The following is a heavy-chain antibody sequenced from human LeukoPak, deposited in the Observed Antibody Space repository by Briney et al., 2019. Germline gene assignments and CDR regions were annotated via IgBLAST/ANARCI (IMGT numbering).Heavy chain of an antibody. D-gene: IGHD1-1*01. J-gene: IGHJ5*02. CDR2: IDPNSGGT. V-gene: IGHV1-2*02. Sequence: ASVKVSCKASGYTFTGYYVHWVRQAPGQGLEWMGWIDPNSGGTNYAQKFQGRVTMTRDTSISTAYMELSRLRSDDTAVYYCARDFYTGPRFDPWGQGTLVTVSS. CDR1: GYTFTGYY. CDR3: ARDFYTGPRFDP.